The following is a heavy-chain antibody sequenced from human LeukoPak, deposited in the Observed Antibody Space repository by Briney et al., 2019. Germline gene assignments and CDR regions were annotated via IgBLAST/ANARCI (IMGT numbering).Heavy chain of an antibody. CDR1: GFTFSLYA. CDR2: IKSKTDGGTT. CDR3: TTGIRFWSGYYTGDY. V-gene: IGHV3-15*01. D-gene: IGHD3-3*01. Sequence: GGSLRLSSAASGFTFSLYARNWVRQAPGKGLEWVGRIKSKTDGGTTDYAAPVKGRFTISRDDSKNTLYLQMNSLKTEDTAVYYCTTGIRFWSGYYTGDYWGQGTLVTVSS. J-gene: IGHJ4*02.